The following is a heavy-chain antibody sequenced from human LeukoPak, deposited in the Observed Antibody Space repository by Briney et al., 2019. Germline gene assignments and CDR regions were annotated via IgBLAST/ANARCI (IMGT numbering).Heavy chain of an antibody. CDR1: GASLSETS. V-gene: IGHV1-24*01. D-gene: IGHD1-26*01. J-gene: IGHJ4*02. CDR2: FDPEDGES. CDR3: ATADKWEPLDY. Sequence: ASVKVSCKVSGASLSETSIHWVRQAPGQWLEGMGGFDPEDGESIFAQRFQGRSSITEDTSTDTAYMELRSRRPEDTAVYYCATADKWEPLDYWGEGTLVTVSS.